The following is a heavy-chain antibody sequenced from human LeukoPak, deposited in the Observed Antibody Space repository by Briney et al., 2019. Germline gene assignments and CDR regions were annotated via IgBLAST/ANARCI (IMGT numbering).Heavy chain of an antibody. CDR1: GYTFTGYY. J-gene: IGHJ5*02. V-gene: IGHV1-2*06. D-gene: IGHD5-18*01. CDR2: INPNSGGT. CDR3: ARVDTAMVGTNWFDP. Sequence: ASVKVSCKASGYTFTGYYMHWVRQAPGQGVEWMGRINPNSGGTNYAQKFQGRVTMTRDTSISTAYMELSRLRSDDTAVYYCARVDTAMVGTNWFDPWGQGTLVTVSS.